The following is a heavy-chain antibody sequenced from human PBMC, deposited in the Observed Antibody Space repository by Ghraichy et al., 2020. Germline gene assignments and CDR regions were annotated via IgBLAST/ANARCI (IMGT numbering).Heavy chain of an antibody. Sequence: LTCAASGFTFSSYGMHWVRQAPGKGLEWVAVIWYDGSYKFYADSVKGRFTISRDNSKNTLYLQMNSLRAEDTAVYYCARDRALRFDYWGQGTLVTVSS. J-gene: IGHJ4*02. D-gene: IGHD3-10*01. CDR2: IWYDGSYK. CDR1: GFTFSSYG. V-gene: IGHV3-33*01. CDR3: ARDRALRFDY.